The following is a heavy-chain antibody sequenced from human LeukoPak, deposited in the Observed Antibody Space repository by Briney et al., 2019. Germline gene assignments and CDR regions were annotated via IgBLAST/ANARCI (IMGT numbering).Heavy chain of an antibody. CDR2: ISSNGGST. CDR1: GFTFSSYA. V-gene: IGHV3-64*04. J-gene: IGHJ6*02. D-gene: IGHD3-9*01. Sequence: PGGSLRLSCSASGFTFSSYAMHWVRQAPGKGLEYVSAISSNGGSTYYADSVKGRFTISRDNSKNTLYLQMNSLRAEDTAKYYCTKDYCGKFCSAVWGQGTTVTVSS. CDR3: TKDYCGKFCSAV.